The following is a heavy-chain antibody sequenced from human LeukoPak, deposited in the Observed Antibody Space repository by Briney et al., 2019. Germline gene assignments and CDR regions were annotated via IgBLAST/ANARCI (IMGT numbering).Heavy chain of an antibody. CDR1: GDSVSSYIAT. V-gene: IGHV6-1*01. D-gene: IGHD6-13*01. CDR2: PYYRSQWYY. J-gene: IGHJ4*02. Sequence: SQTLSLTCVISGDSVSSYIATWEWIRQSPSRGLEWLGMPYYRSQWYYDYAVSVGSRITINPNTSKNQFSQLLGPVTPEDTAVYFCARERSSWYYLDYWGQGMLVTVSS. CDR3: ARERSSWYYLDY.